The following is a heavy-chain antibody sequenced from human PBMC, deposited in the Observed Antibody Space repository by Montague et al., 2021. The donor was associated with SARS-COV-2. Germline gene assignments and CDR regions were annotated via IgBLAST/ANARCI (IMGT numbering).Heavy chain of an antibody. CDR2: INHRGTS. J-gene: IGHJ4*02. D-gene: IGHD3-22*01. Sequence: SETLSLTCAVYGGSFSDYYWSWIRQPPGKGLEWIGEINHRGTSNYNPSLKSRVSISVDTPKDQFSLYLGSVTAADTAVYYCARGRQHYMIVVVMTGGEYYFDYWAQGTLVTVSS. CDR1: GGSFSDYY. V-gene: IGHV4-34*01. CDR3: ARGRQHYMIVVVMTGGEYYFDY.